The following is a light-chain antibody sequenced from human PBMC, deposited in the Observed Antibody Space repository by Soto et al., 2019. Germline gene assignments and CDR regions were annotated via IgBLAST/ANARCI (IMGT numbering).Light chain of an antibody. CDR3: QQYNKWPLFT. CDR1: QSVSSN. Sequence: EVVMTQSPATLSVSPGGRATLSCRASQSVSSNLAWYQLRPGQAPRLLIYGASTRATGIPARFSGSGSGTEFTLTISSLQSEDFALYYCQQYNKWPLFTFGPGTRVDIK. CDR2: GAS. J-gene: IGKJ3*01. V-gene: IGKV3-15*01.